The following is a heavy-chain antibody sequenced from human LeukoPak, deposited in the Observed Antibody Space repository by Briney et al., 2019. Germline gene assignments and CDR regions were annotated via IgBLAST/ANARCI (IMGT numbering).Heavy chain of an antibody. D-gene: IGHD3-22*01. Sequence: SETLSLTWAVYGVSFSGSYWSWIRQPPGKGLEWIGEINHSGSTNYNPSLKSRVTISVDTSKNQFSLKLRSVTAADTAVYYCATGGMHYDSSGYFRKPCWFAPWGQGTLVTVSS. CDR1: GVSFSGSY. CDR3: ATGGMHYDSSGYFRKPCWFAP. CDR2: INHSGST. J-gene: IGHJ5*02. V-gene: IGHV4-34*01.